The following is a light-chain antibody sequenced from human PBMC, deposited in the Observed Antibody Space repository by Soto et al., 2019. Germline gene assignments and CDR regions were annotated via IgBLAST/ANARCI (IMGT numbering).Light chain of an antibody. CDR2: ATS. V-gene: IGKV1-27*01. J-gene: IGKJ4*01. Sequence: DVQMTKSPSSLSAFVGDRVTITCRASQGSAPYLAWFQQKPGKVPKLLIYATSTLQSGVPSRFSGSGSGTDFTLTINSLQPEDVGAYYCQKYNSAPLTFGGGTKVEIK. CDR1: QGSAPY. CDR3: QKYNSAPLT.